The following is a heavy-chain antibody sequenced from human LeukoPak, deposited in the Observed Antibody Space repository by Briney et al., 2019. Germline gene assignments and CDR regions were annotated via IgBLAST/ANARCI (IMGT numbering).Heavy chain of an antibody. CDR2: IYYTGST. V-gene: IGHV4-59*01. J-gene: IGHJ4*02. CDR3: VRGSEDCGGDCYSQ. CDR1: GVSISSYY. Sequence: SSETLSLTCTVSGVSISSYYWSWIRQPPGKGLEWIGYIYYTGSTNYNPSLKSRVTMLVDTSKNQFSLNLRSVTAADTAVYYCVRGSEDCGGDCYSQWGQGTLVTVSS. D-gene: IGHD2-21*02.